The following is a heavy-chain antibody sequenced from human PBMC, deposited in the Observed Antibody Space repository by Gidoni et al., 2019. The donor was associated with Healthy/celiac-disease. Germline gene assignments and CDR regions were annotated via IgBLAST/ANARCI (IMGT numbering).Heavy chain of an antibody. CDR1: GYTFTSYA. V-gene: IGHV1-3*01. D-gene: IGHD2-2*01. J-gene: IGHJ6*02. CDR2: INAGNGNT. CDR3: ARADCSSTSCYLLFSMDV. Sequence: QVQLVQSGAEVKKPGASGKVSCKASGYTFTSYARHWVRQAPGQRLEWMGWINAGNGNTKYSQKFQGRVTITRDTSASTAYMELSSLRSEDTAVYYCARADCSSTSCYLLFSMDVWGQGTTVTVSS.